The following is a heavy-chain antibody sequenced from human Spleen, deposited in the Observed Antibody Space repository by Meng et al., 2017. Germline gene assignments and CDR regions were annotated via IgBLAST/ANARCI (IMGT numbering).Heavy chain of an antibody. CDR2: ISAYNGNT. Sequence: ASVKVSCKASGYTFTRHAMIWVRQAPGQGLEWMGWISAYNGNTNYAQKLQGRVTMTTDTSTSTAYMELRSLRSDDTAVYYCARDRYSSGWYGSDYYNGMDVWGQGTTVTVSS. J-gene: IGHJ6*02. V-gene: IGHV1-18*01. CDR3: ARDRYSSGWYGSDYYNGMDV. CDR1: GYTFTRHA. D-gene: IGHD6-19*01.